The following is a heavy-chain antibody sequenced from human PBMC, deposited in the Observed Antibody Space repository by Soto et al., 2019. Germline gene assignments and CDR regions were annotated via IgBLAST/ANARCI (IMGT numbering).Heavy chain of an antibody. Sequence: QITLKESGPTLVKPTQTLTLTCTFSGFSLSTSGVGVGWIRQPPGKALEWLALIYWDDDKRYSPSLKSRLTITKDTSKNQVVLTMTNMDPVDTATYYCAHRGLDSSAETVGNWFDPWGQGTLVTVSS. CDR1: GFSLSTSGVG. J-gene: IGHJ5*02. D-gene: IGHD3-22*01. CDR2: IYWDDDK. CDR3: AHRGLDSSAETVGNWFDP. V-gene: IGHV2-5*02.